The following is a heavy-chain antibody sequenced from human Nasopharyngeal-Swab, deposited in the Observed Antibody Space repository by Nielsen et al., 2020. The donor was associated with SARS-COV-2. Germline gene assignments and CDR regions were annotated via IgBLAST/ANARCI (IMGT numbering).Heavy chain of an antibody. J-gene: IGHJ4*02. V-gene: IGHV3-33*01. Sequence: GESLKISCAASGFTFSSYGMHWVRQAPGKGLEWVAVIWYDGSNKYYADSVKGRFTISRDNSKNTLYLQMNSLRADDTAVYYCARDTLSSFDYWGQGTLATVSS. CDR2: IWYDGSNK. CDR1: GFTFSSYG. CDR3: ARDTLSSFDY.